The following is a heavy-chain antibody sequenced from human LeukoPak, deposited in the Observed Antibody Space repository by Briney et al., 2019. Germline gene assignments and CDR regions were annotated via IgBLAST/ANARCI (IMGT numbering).Heavy chain of an antibody. CDR2: IYYSGST. Sequence: PSETLSLTCAVYGGSFSGYYWSWIRQPPGKGLEWIGQIYYSGSTNYNPSLKSRVTFSLDTSKNHFSLRITSMTAADTAVYYCARHLKWSWSFDFWGQGTLVTVSS. J-gene: IGHJ4*02. D-gene: IGHD6-13*01. CDR1: GGSFSGYY. V-gene: IGHV4-34*01. CDR3: ARHLKWSWSFDF.